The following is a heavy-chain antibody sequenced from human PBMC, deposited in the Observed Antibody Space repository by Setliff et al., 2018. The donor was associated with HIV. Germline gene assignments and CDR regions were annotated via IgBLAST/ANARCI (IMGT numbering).Heavy chain of an antibody. CDR3: ARGYPSSPYYYYMDV. CDR1: GYTFTSHD. D-gene: IGHD5-12*01. Sequence: ASVKVSCKTSGYTFTSHDIDWVRQAPGQGLEWMGMINPSGGSTSYAQKFQGRVTMTRDTSTSTVYMELSSLRSEDTAVYNCARGYPSSPYYYYMDVWGKGTTVTVSS. V-gene: IGHV1-46*01. CDR2: INPSGGST. J-gene: IGHJ6*03.